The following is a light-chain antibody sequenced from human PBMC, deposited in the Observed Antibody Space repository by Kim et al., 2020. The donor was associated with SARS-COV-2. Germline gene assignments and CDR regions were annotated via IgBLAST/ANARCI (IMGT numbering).Light chain of an antibody. CDR2: HND. J-gene: IGLJ3*02. CDR1: SSNIGKYY. CDR3: GTWDSSLSVWV. Sequence: QSVLTQPPSVSAAPGQKVTISCSGSSSNIGKYYVSWYQQLPGTAPKLLIYHNDKRPSGIPDRFSGSKSGTSATLGITGLQTGDEADYYCGTWDSSLSVWVFGGGTKLTVL. V-gene: IGLV1-51*01.